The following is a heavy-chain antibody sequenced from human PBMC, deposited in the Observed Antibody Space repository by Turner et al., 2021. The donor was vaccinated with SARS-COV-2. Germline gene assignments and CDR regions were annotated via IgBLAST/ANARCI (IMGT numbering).Heavy chain of an antibody. CDR3: ARDVREYYYDSSGFDY. Sequence: EVQLVESGGGWVQPGGSLRRSCAASGFTFSSYSMNWVRQAPGKGLEWVSYISSSSSTIYYADSVKGRFTISRDNAKNSLYLQMNSLRDEDTAVYYCARDVREYYYDSSGFDYWGQGTLVTVSS. CDR1: GFTFSSYS. V-gene: IGHV3-48*02. J-gene: IGHJ4*02. D-gene: IGHD3-22*01. CDR2: ISSSSSTI.